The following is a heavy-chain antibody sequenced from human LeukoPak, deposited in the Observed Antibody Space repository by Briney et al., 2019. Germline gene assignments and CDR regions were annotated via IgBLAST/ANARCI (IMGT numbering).Heavy chain of an antibody. J-gene: IGHJ5*01. CDR3: AREGGRQWLVSGALDS. D-gene: IGHD6-19*01. CDR1: DDSVSSSRYY. Sequence: TETLSLTCTVSDDSVSSSRYYWTWVRQPPGKGLEWIGYIYHGSATYNPSLESRVTLSMDTSKNQYSLKMTSVTAANTAVYYCAREGGRQWLVSGALDSWGQGTLVTVSS. CDR2: IYHGSA. V-gene: IGHV4-61*01.